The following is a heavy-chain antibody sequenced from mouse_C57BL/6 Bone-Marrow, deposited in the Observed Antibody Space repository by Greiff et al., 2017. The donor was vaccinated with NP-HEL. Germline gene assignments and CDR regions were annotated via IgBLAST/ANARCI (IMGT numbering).Heavy chain of an antibody. CDR2: IDPENGDT. D-gene: IGHD1-1*01. J-gene: IGHJ2*01. CDR3: TLIYYYGSRYYFDY. CDR1: GFNIKDDY. Sequence: EVQLQQSGAELVRPGASVKLSCTASGFNIKDDYMHWVKQRPEQGLEWIGWIDPENGDTEYASKFQGKATITADTSSNTAYLQLSSLTSEDTAVYYCTLIYYYGSRYYFDYWGQGTTLTVSS. V-gene: IGHV14-4*01.